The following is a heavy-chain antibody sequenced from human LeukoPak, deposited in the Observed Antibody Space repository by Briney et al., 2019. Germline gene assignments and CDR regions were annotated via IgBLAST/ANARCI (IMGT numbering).Heavy chain of an antibody. CDR3: AKVGSGSYSYYSYYYMDV. V-gene: IGHV3-74*01. J-gene: IGHJ6*03. Sequence: PGGSLRLSCAASGFTFSSYWMHWVRQAPGKGLVWVSRISTDGSSTTYADSVKGRFTISRDNAKNTLYLQMNSLRAEDTAVYYCAKVGSGSYSYYSYYYMDVWGKGTTVTISS. D-gene: IGHD3-10*01. CDR1: GFTFSSYW. CDR2: ISTDGSST.